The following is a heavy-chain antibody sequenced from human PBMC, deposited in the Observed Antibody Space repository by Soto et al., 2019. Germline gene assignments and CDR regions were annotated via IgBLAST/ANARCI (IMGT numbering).Heavy chain of an antibody. CDR3: GGAYCGGGSCWGGGFCY. CDR2: TIPILGIA. Sequence: QVQLVQSGAEVKKPGSSVKVSCKASGGTFSSYTISWVRQAPGQGLEWMGRTIPILGIANYAQKFQGRVIITGHKPTSTAYVEVSSLSSGDTAVYYCGGAYCGGGSCWGGGFCYWGQGTLVTVSS. CDR1: GGTFSSYT. V-gene: IGHV1-69*02. D-gene: IGHD2-15*01. J-gene: IGHJ4*02.